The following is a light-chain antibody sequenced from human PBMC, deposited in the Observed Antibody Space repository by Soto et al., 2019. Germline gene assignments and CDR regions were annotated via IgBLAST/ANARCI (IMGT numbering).Light chain of an antibody. CDR1: SSKNGAGYD. J-gene: IGLJ1*01. Sequence: QSVLTQPPSVSWGPWQRVTISCTGSSSKNGAGYDVHWYQQLPGTAPKLLIYGNSNRPSGVPDRFSGSKSGTSASLAITGLQAEDEADYYCQSYDSSLSGLYVFGTGTRVTVL. V-gene: IGLV1-40*01. CDR2: GNS. CDR3: QSYDSSLSGLYV.